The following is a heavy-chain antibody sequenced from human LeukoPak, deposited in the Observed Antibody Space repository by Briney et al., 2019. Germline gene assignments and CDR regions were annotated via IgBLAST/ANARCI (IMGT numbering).Heavy chain of an antibody. CDR3: ARDLGVQEYGPGY. Sequence: PGGSLRLSCAASGFTFSSYAMNWVRQAPGKGLEWVSTISGSGGNTYYADSVKGRFTISRDKSKNTLYLQMNSLRAEDTALYYCARDLGVQEYGPGYWGQGTLVTVSS. J-gene: IGHJ4*02. CDR2: ISGSGGNT. D-gene: IGHD3-10*01. V-gene: IGHV3-23*01. CDR1: GFTFSSYA.